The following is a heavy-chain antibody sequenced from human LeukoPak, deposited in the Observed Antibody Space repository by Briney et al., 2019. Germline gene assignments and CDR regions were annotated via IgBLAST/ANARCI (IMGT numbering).Heavy chain of an antibody. CDR1: GGTFSSYA. J-gene: IGHJ4*02. V-gene: IGHV1-69*05. D-gene: IGHD2-21*01. CDR3: ARAPLQLVTHNYFDY. Sequence: GSSVKVSCKASGGTFSSYAISWVRQAPGQGLEWIGWIIPIFGRTNYAQKFQGRVTITTDESTSTPYMELSSLRSEDTAVYYCARAPLQLVTHNYFDYWGQGTLVTVSS. CDR2: IIPIFGRT.